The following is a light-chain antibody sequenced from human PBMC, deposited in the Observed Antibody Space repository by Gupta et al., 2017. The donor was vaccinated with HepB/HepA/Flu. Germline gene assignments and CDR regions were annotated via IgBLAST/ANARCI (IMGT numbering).Light chain of an antibody. CDR1: QSVSKNN. J-gene: IGKJ3*01. Sequence: EIVLTQPPATLSLSPGESATLSCGASQSVSKNNLAWYQHKPGLAPRLLIYDASSRATGIPDRFSGSGSGTDFTLTISRLEPEDLAVYFCQQYGSGPFTFGPGTKVDIK. V-gene: IGKV3D-20*01. CDR2: DAS. CDR3: QQYGSGPFT.